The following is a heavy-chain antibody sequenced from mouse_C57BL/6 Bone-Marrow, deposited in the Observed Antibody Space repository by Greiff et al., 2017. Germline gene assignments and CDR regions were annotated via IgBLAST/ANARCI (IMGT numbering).Heavy chain of an antibody. J-gene: IGHJ3*01. V-gene: IGHV1-76*01. D-gene: IGHD2-3*01. Sequence: VQLQQSGAELVRPGASVKLSCKASGYTFPDYYINWVKQRPGQGLEWIARFYPGSGNTYYNEKFKGKATLTARKSSSTAYMQLRSLRSKDSGVYFCARRGWLHAWFAYWGQGTLVTVSA. CDR1: GYTFPDYY. CDR2: FYPGSGNT. CDR3: ARRGWLHAWFAY.